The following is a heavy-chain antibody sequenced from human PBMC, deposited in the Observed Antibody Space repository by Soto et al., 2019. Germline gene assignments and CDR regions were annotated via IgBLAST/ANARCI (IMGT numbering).Heavy chain of an antibody. J-gene: IGHJ4*02. CDR3: VKDRYVDY. V-gene: IGHV3-64D*06. CDR1: GLAFSNYA. CDR2: ISSNGGST. Sequence: PGGSLRLSCSVFGLAFSNYAMHWVRQAPGKGLQYVSSISSNGGSTYYADSVKGRFTISRDNSKNTLYLQMSSPRVEDTAVYYCVKDRYVDYWGQGNLVTVSS.